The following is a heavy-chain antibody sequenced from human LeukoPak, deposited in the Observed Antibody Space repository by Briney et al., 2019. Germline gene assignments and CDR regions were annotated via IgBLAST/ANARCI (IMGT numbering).Heavy chain of an antibody. CDR1: GGSISSYY. V-gene: IGHV4-4*07. CDR2: IYTSGST. Sequence: TSETLSLTCTVSGGSISSYYWSWIRQPAGKGLEWIGRIYTSGSTNYNPSLKSRVTISVDTSKNQFSLKLSSVTAADTAIYYCARRAYCGGDCLYYFDYWGQGTLVTVSS. J-gene: IGHJ4*02. CDR3: ARRAYCGGDCLYYFDY. D-gene: IGHD2-21*02.